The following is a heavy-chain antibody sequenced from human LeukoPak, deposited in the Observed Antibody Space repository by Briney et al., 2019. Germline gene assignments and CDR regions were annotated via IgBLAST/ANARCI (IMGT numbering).Heavy chain of an antibody. CDR1: GFSLSTSGMC. D-gene: IGHD6-6*01. Sequence: SGPALVKPTQTLTLTCTFSGFSLSTSGMCVSWIRQPPGKALEWLARIDWDDDKYYSTSLKTRLTISKDTSKNQVVLTMTNMDPVDTATCYCARCLEYGDWFDPWGQGTLVTVSS. J-gene: IGHJ5*02. CDR3: ARCLEYGDWFDP. V-gene: IGHV2-70*11. CDR2: IDWDDDK.